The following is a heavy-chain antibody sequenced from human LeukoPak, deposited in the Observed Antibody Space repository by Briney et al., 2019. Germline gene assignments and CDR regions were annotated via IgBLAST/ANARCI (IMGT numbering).Heavy chain of an antibody. Sequence: PGGSLRLSCAASGFTFSSYSMNWVRQAPGKGLEWVSYISSSSSTIYYADSVKGRFTISRDNSKNSLYLQMNSLRAEDTALYYSAKDIGSLYSSGWYYYYYYMDVWGKGTTVTVSS. CDR2: ISSSSSTI. J-gene: IGHJ6*03. CDR1: GFTFSSYS. CDR3: AKDIGSLYSSGWYYYYYYMDV. V-gene: IGHV3-48*04. D-gene: IGHD6-19*01.